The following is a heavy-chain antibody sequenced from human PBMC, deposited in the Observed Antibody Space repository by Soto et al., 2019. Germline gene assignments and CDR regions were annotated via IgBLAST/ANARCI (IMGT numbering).Heavy chain of an antibody. V-gene: IGHV1-69*06. CDR1: GDTFSNQA. J-gene: IGHJ4*02. Sequence: QVHLVQSGTEVKKPGSSVKVSCKTSGDTFSNQAISWVRQAPGQGLAWMGGIIPLFDSASYAQRSHDRVTITADKFTNTVYMALRSLTSEDTAVYYCAASTFQSGVSGYFHLDHWGQGPLVTVSS. D-gene: IGHD3-3*01. CDR3: AASTFQSGVSGYFHLDH. CDR2: IIPLFDSA.